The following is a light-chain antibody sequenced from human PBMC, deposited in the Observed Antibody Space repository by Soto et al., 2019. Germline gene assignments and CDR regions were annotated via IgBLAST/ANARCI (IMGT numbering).Light chain of an antibody. V-gene: IGKV1-39*01. CDR3: HQTYSVPDT. CDR2: GAS. J-gene: IGKJ2*01. CDR1: QNIKSY. Sequence: DIQMTQSPTSLSASEGDRVTITCRASQNIKSYLNWYQHKPGEAPRLLIFGASALQGGVPSRFSGSGSGTDFTLTIYSLQPEDFATYYCHQTYSVPDTFGQGTKLEIQ.